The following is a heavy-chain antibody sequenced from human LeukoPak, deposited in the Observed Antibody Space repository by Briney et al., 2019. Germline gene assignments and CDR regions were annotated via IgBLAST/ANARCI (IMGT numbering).Heavy chain of an antibody. J-gene: IGHJ6*03. CDR3: ARLDCSSTSCSYYYYYYMDV. Sequence: SETLSLTCAVYGGSFSGYYWSWIRQPPGKGLEWIGEINHSGSTNYKPSLKSRVTISVDTSKNQFSLKLSSVTAADTAVYYCARLDCSSTSCSYYYYYYMDVWGKGTTVTVSS. CDR1: GGSFSGYY. D-gene: IGHD2-2*01. V-gene: IGHV4-34*01. CDR2: INHSGST.